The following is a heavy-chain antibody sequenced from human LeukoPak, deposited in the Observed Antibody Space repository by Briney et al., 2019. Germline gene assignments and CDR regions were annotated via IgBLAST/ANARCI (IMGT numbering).Heavy chain of an antibody. CDR2: ISSSSSYI. CDR3: ATSTYSSSWYGEENWFDP. Sequence: GGSLRLSCAASGFTFSSYSMNWVRQAPGKGLEWVSSISSSSSYIYYADSVKGRFTISRDNAKNSLYLQMNSLRAEDTAVYYCATSTYSSSWYGEENWFDPWGQGTLVTVSS. J-gene: IGHJ5*02. D-gene: IGHD6-13*01. V-gene: IGHV3-21*01. CDR1: GFTFSSYS.